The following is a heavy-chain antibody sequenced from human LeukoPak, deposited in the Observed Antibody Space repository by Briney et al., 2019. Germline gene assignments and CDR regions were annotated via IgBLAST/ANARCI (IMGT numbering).Heavy chain of an antibody. D-gene: IGHD3-22*01. V-gene: IGHV1-24*01. CDR2: FDPEDGET. Sequence: ASVKVSCKTSGYSFTNYNLHWVRQAPGKGLEWMGGFDPEDGETIYAQKFQGRVTMTEDTSTDTAYMELSSLRSEDTAVYYCATGLWAYDSSGYYFWFDPWGQGTLVTVSS. CDR1: GYSFTNYN. J-gene: IGHJ5*02. CDR3: ATGLWAYDSSGYYFWFDP.